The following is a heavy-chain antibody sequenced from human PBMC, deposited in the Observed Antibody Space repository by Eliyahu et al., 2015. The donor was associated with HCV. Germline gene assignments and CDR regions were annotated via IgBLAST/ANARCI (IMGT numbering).Heavy chain of an antibody. CDR2: IKSKTDGGTT. CDR1: GFTFSNAW. CDR3: TTGEEITGTDFDY. J-gene: IGHJ4*02. V-gene: IGHV3-15*07. D-gene: IGHD1-20*01. Sequence: EVQLVESGGGLVKPGGSLRLSCAASGFTFSNAWMNWVRQAPGKGLEWVGRIKSKTDGGTTDYAAPVKGRFTISRDDSKNTLYLQMNSLKTEDTAVYYCTTGEEITGTDFDYWGQGTLVTVSS.